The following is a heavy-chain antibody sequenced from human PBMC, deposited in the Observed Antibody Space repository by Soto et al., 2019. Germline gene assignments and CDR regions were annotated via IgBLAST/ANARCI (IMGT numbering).Heavy chain of an antibody. J-gene: IGHJ6*02. Sequence: GGSLRLSCAASGFTFSSYSMNWVRQAPGKGLEWVSYISSSSSTIYYADSVKGRFTISRDNAKNSLYLQMNSLRDEDTAVYYCPREITMFRGGIKIGQPCYYYGMDVWGQGTTVTVSS. CDR2: ISSSSSTI. D-gene: IGHD3-10*01. CDR3: PREITMFRGGIKIGQPCYYYGMDV. V-gene: IGHV3-48*02. CDR1: GFTFSSYS.